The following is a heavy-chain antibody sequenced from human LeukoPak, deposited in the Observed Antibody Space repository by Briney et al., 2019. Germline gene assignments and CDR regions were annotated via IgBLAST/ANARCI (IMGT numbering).Heavy chain of an antibody. CDR3: ARALTQYYDSSGYDY. CDR2: ISYDGSNK. CDR1: GFTFSSYG. J-gene: IGHJ4*02. V-gene: IGHV3-33*05. D-gene: IGHD3-22*01. Sequence: GGSLRLSCAASGFTFSSYGMHWVRQAPGKGLEWVAVISYDGSNKYYADSVKGRFTISRDNAKNSLYLQMNSLTAEDTAVYYCARALTQYYDSSGYDYWGQGTLVTVSS.